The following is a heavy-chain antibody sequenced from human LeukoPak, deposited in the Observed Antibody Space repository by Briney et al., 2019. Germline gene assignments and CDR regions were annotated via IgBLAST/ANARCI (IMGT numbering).Heavy chain of an antibody. J-gene: IGHJ4*02. V-gene: IGHV3-66*01. Sequence: GRSLRLSCAASGFTVSSNYMSWVRQAPGKGLEWVSVIYSGGSTYYADSVKGRFTISRDNSKNTLYLQMNSLRAEDTAVYYCAREPDSGYDYAVFDYWGQGTLVTVSS. D-gene: IGHD5-12*01. CDR3: AREPDSGYDYAVFDY. CDR2: IYSGGST. CDR1: GFTVSSNY.